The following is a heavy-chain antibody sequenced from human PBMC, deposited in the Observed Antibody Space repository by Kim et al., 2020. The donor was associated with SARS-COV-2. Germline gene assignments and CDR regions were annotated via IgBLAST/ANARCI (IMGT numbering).Heavy chain of an antibody. V-gene: IGHV5-10-1*01. CDR3: ARHTSEGAAALYGMDV. CDR1: GYSFTSYW. J-gene: IGHJ6*02. D-gene: IGHD6-13*01. Sequence: GESLKISRKGSGYSFTSYWISWVRQMPGKGLEWRGRIDPSDSYTNYSPSFQGHVTISADKSISTAYLPWSSLKASDAAMYYCARHTSEGAAALYGMDVWGQGTTVTVSS. CDR2: IDPSDSYT.